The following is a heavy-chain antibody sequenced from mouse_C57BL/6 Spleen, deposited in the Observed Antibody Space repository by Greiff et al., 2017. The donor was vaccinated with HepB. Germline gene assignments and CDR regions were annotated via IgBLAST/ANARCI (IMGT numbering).Heavy chain of an antibody. D-gene: IGHD2-1*01. CDR3: ARRYYGNPHYWYFDV. Sequence: QVQLKQPGAELVKPGASVKLSCKASGYTFTSYWMQWVKQRPGQGLEWIGEIDPSDSYTNYNQKFKGKATLTVDTSSSTAYMQLSSLTSEDSAVYYCARRYYGNPHYWYFDVWGTGTTVTVSS. CDR1: GYTFTSYW. J-gene: IGHJ1*03. V-gene: IGHV1-50*01. CDR2: IDPSDSYT.